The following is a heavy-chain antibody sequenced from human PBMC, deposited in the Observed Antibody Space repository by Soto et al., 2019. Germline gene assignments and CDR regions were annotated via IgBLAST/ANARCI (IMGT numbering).Heavy chain of an antibody. CDR3: ARGFSYASLGY. Sequence: GGSLRLSCAASGFTFSSYAMSWVRQAPGKGLEWVSAISGSGGSTYYADSVKGRFTISRDNARNSVYLEMNSLREEDTGVYYCARGFSYASLGYWGQGTLVTVSS. CDR2: ISGSGGST. V-gene: IGHV3-23*01. CDR1: GFTFSSYA. D-gene: IGHD5-18*01. J-gene: IGHJ4*02.